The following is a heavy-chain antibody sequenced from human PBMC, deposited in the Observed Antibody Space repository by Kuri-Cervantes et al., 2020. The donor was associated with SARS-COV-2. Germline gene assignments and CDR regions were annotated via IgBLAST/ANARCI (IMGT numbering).Heavy chain of an antibody. Sequence: GESLKISCKGSGYSFTSYWIGWVRQMPGKGLEWMGIIYPGDSDTRYSPSFQGQITISADKSISTAYLQWSSLRASDTAMYYCARTTIFGVVILDYWGQGTLVTVSS. CDR1: GYSFTSYW. CDR3: ARTTIFGVVILDY. D-gene: IGHD3-3*01. V-gene: IGHV5-51*01. CDR2: IYPGDSDT. J-gene: IGHJ4*02.